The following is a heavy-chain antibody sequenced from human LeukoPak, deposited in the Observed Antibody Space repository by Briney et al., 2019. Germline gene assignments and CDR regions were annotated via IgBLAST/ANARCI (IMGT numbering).Heavy chain of an antibody. CDR1: GFPFTNNP. D-gene: IGHD5-18*01. CDR2: ISNDITTT. V-gene: IGHV3-48*01. J-gene: IGHJ4*02. CDR3: ARDGGKSYEIDY. Sequence: GGSLRLSCVVSGFPFTNNPMNWVRQAPGKGLEWVSYISNDITTTYYAESVKGRFTISRDNAKNSLYLQMNSLRVEDMAVYYCARDGGKSYEIDYWGQGTLVTVSS.